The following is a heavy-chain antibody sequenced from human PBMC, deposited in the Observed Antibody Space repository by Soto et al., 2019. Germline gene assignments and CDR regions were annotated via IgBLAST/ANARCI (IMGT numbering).Heavy chain of an antibody. Sequence: DVQVVESGGGLIQPGGSLRLSCEVSGFSVTANYMSWVRQAPEKGLEWVSVIYSGGSTYYVDSVKGRFSISRDISKNTLDLQMNSLRAEDTAVYYCHGYGYWGQGTLVTVSS. D-gene: IGHD5-12*01. V-gene: IGHV3-53*01. CDR1: GFSVTANY. J-gene: IGHJ4*02. CDR2: IYSGGST. CDR3: HGYGY.